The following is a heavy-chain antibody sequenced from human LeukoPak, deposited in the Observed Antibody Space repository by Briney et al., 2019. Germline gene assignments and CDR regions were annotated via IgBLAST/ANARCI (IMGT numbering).Heavy chain of an antibody. V-gene: IGHV3-64*01. CDR3: AREPDGDTKSGTLDY. J-gene: IGHJ4*02. D-gene: IGHD4-17*01. CDR1: GFTFRSYA. Sequence: PGGSLRLSCAASGFTFRSYAMHWVRQPPGKGLEYVSAISSNGGSTYYANSVKGRFTISRDNSKNTLYLQMGSLRADDMAVYYCAREPDGDTKSGTLDYWGQGTLVTVSS. CDR2: ISSNGGST.